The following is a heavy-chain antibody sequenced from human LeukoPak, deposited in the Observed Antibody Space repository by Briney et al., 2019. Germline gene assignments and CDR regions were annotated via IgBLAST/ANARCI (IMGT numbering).Heavy chain of an antibody. Sequence: SETLSLTCTVSGGSISSYYWSWIRQPPGKGLEWIGYIYYSGSTNYNPSLKSRVTISVDTSKNQFSLKLSSVTAADTAVYYCATVSSSGPAMRAYYYYMDVWGKGTTVTVSS. V-gene: IGHV4-59*01. J-gene: IGHJ6*03. CDR3: ATVSSSGPAMRAYYYYMDV. D-gene: IGHD2-2*01. CDR2: IYYSGST. CDR1: GGSISSYY.